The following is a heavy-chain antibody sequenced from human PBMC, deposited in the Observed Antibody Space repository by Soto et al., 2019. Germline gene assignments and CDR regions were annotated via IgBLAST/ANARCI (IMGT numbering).Heavy chain of an antibody. CDR3: ARGYYDSSGYYEDY. J-gene: IGHJ4*02. CDR2: ISSSSSYI. Sequence: VGSLRLSCAASGFTCSSYSMNWVRQAPGKGLEWVSSISSSSSYIYYADSVKGRFTISRDNAKNSLYLQMNSLRAEDTAVYYCARGYYDSSGYYEDYWGQGTLVTVSS. CDR1: GFTCSSYS. D-gene: IGHD3-22*01. V-gene: IGHV3-21*01.